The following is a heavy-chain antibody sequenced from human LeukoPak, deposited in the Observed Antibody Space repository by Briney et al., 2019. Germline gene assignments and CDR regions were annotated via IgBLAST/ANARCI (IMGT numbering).Heavy chain of an antibody. J-gene: IGHJ5*02. D-gene: IGHD4-17*01. V-gene: IGHV4-59*08. CDR3: ARVTTVTHYNWFDP. CDR1: GGSTTGYF. CDR2: VYYKGDT. Sequence: SETLSLTCSVSGGSTTGYFWTWIRQPPGKGPEWIGYVYYKGDTSYSPSLDSRVSISVDTSKKYFSLKLNSVTAADTAMYYCARVTTVTHYNWFDPWGQGTLVTVSS.